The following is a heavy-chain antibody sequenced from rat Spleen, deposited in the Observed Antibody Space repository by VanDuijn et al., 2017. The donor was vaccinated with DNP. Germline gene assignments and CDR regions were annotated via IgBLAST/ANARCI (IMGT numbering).Heavy chain of an antibody. D-gene: IGHD1-12*02. CDR2: ITNTGSTS. CDR1: GFTFSNYD. J-gene: IGHJ2*01. V-gene: IGHV5-27*01. Sequence: EVQLVESGGGFVQPGRSLKLSCVASGFTFSNYDMAWVRQAPTKGLEWVASITNTGSTSYYRDSVQGRFTISRDNAKKTLYLQMDSLRSEDTATYYCTTEWAGSYDYWGQGVMVTVSS. CDR3: TTEWAGSYDY.